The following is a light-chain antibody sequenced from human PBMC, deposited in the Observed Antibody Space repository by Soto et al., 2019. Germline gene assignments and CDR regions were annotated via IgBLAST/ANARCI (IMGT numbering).Light chain of an antibody. CDR1: QSVLRSSNNKNS. Sequence: DIVMTQSPDSLAVSLGERATINCKSSQSVLRSSNNKNSLAWFQQKPGQPPNLLIYGAYTREFGVHDRFSGSGSGTDFTLTIRSLQAEDVAVYYCHQYYSIPWTFGQGTKVDIK. CDR3: HQYYSIPWT. V-gene: IGKV4-1*01. CDR2: GAY. J-gene: IGKJ1*01.